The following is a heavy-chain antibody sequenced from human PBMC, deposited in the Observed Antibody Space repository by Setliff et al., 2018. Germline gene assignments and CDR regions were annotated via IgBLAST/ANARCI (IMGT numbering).Heavy chain of an antibody. D-gene: IGHD3-22*01. J-gene: IGHJ4*02. CDR1: GFTFRDYS. V-gene: IGHV3-53*01. Sequence: GGSLRLSCATSGFTFRDYSLTWVRQAPGKGLEWVAGIDQISRTYYPDSMKGRFTISRDNSRNTISLQINDLRAEDTATYYCARVPQEAFYYYDRGNHFDSWGQGTLVTVSS. CDR2: IDQISRT. CDR3: ARVPQEAFYYYDRGNHFDS.